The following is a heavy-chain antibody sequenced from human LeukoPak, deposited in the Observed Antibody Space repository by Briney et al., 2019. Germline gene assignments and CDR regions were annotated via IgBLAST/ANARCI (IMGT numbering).Heavy chain of an antibody. V-gene: IGHV3-23*01. CDR3: AKGRFYFDY. CDR2: FSGTGGTR. J-gene: IGHJ4*02. CDR1: GFTFSDYA. Sequence: PGGSLRLSCAASGFTFSDYAMSWVRQAPGKGLEWVSAFSGTGGTRYYADSVKGRFTISRDDSKYTLYLQMNSLRAEDTAVYYCAKGRFYFDYWGQGTLVTVSS.